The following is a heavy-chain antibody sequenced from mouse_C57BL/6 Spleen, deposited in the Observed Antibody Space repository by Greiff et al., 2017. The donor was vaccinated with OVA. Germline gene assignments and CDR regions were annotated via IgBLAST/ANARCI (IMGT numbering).Heavy chain of an antibody. CDR3: ARGDAMDY. CDR1: GYSITSGYY. V-gene: IGHV3-6*01. J-gene: IGHJ4*01. CDR2: ISYDGSN. Sequence: ASGPGLVKPSQSLSLTCSVTGYSITSGYYWNWIRQFPGNKLEWMGYISYDGSNNYNPSLKNRISITRDTSKNQFYLKLNSVTTEDTATYYCARGDAMDYWGQGTSVTVSS.